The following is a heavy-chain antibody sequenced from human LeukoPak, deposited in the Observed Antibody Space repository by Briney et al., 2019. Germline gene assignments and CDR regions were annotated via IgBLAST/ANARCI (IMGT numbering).Heavy chain of an antibody. D-gene: IGHD3-22*01. J-gene: IGHJ3*02. CDR1: GDSISSGDYY. CDR2: ISSSGST. CDR3: ARGPYSYDSSGAFDI. Sequence: SETLSLTCTASGDSISSGDYYWSWVRQPAGKGLEWIGRISSSGSTNYNPSLKSRVTISVDTSKNQFSLKLSSVTAADTAVYFCARGPYSYDSSGAFDIWGQGTMVTVSS. V-gene: IGHV4-61*02.